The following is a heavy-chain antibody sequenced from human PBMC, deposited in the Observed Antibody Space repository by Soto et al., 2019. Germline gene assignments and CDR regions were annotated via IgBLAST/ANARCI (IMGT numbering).Heavy chain of an antibody. CDR2: INHSGST. Sequence: PSETLSLTCAVYGGSFSGYYWSWIRQPPGKGLEWIGEINHSGSTNYNPSLKSRVTISVDTSKNQFSLKLSSVTAADTAVHYCERGIAAAAGVDWLDHWGQGNMVTVS. J-gene: IGHJ5*02. V-gene: IGHV4-34*01. D-gene: IGHD6-13*01. CDR1: GGSFSGYY. CDR3: ERGIAAAAGVDWLDH.